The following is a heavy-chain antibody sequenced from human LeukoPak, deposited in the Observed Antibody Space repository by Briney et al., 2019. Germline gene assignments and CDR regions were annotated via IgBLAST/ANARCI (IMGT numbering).Heavy chain of an antibody. J-gene: IGHJ4*02. D-gene: IGHD1-26*01. CDR3: AREVVGATYFEY. V-gene: IGHV4-39*07. CDR2: IFYSGDT. CDR1: GGSISTTGYY. Sequence: SETLSLTCTVSGGSISTTGYYWGWIRRPPGKGLEWIGSIFYSGDTYYNPSLESRVTISLDTSKNQFSLRLSSVTAADTAVYYCAREVVGATYFEYWGQGILVTVSS.